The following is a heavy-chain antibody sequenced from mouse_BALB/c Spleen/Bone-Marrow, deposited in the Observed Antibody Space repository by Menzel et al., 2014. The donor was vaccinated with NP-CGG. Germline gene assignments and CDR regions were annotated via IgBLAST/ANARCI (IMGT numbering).Heavy chain of an antibody. CDR1: GYTFTSYW. CDR3: TRSLVRRDHYYAMDY. J-gene: IGHJ4*01. CDR2: IYPGSGST. D-gene: IGHD2-14*01. V-gene: IGHV1S22*01. Sequence: LQQSGSELVRPGASVKLSCKASGYTFTSYWMHWVKQRPGQGLEWIGNIYPGSGSTNYDEKFKSKATLTVDTSSSTAFLQLSGLTSEDSAVYYCTRSLVRRDHYYAMDYWGQGTSVTVSS.